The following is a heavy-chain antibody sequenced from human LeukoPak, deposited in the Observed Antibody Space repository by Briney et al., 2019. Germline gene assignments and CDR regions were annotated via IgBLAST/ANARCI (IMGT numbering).Heavy chain of an antibody. V-gene: IGHV1-46*01. CDR3: ARDNSVRDEAWWFNP. CDR1: GYTFTSNY. Sequence: GSVKVSCKAVGYTFTSNYMHWGRQAPGQGPEWMGVISPSGGSTTYAQKFQGRVTLTRDMSTSTDYLELSSLRSEDTAVYYCARDNSVRDEAWWFNPWGQGTLVTVSS. CDR2: ISPSGGST. D-gene: IGHD5-24*01. J-gene: IGHJ5*02.